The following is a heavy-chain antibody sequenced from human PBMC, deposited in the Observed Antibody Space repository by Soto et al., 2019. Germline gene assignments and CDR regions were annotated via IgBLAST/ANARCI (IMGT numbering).Heavy chain of an antibody. CDR1: GFTFSSYS. D-gene: IGHD2-15*01. V-gene: IGHV3-48*01. CDR2: ISSSSSTI. Sequence: EVQLVESGGGLVQPGGSLRLSCAASGFTFSSYSMNWVRQAPGKGLEWVSYISSSSSTIYYADSVKGRFTISRDNAKNSLYLQMNSLRAEDTAVYYCARVAYLRLPDYGMDVWGQGTTVTVSS. J-gene: IGHJ6*02. CDR3: ARVAYLRLPDYGMDV.